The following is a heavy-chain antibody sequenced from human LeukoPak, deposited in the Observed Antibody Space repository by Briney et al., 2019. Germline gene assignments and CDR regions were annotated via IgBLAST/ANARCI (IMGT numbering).Heavy chain of an antibody. Sequence: GGSLRLSCAASGFTFGDYAMHWVRQAPGKGLEWVSGISWNSGSIGYADSVKGRFTISRDNAKNSLYLQMNSLRAEDTALYYCAKAVIAVAGTAHFDYWGQGTLVTVSS. CDR2: ISWNSGSI. V-gene: IGHV3-9*01. CDR3: AKAVIAVAGTAHFDY. D-gene: IGHD6-19*01. CDR1: GFTFGDYA. J-gene: IGHJ4*02.